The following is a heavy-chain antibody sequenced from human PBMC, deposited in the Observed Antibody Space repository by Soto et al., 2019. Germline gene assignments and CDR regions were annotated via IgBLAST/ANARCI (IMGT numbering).Heavy chain of an antibody. CDR1: GGTFSSYA. CDR2: IIPIFGTA. Sequence: SVKVSCKASGGTFSSYAISWVRQAPGQGLEWMGGIIPIFGTANYAQKFQGRVTITADESTSTAYMELSSLRSEDTAVYYCARKRGWSGSGGNWWFDPWGQGTLVTVSS. J-gene: IGHJ5*02. D-gene: IGHD3-3*01. CDR3: ARKRGWSGSGGNWWFDP. V-gene: IGHV1-69*13.